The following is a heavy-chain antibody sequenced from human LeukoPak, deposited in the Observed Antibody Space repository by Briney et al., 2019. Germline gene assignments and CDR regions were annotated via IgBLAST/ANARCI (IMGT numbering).Heavy chain of an antibody. J-gene: IGHJ4*02. Sequence: GGSLRLSCAASGFTFSNAWMSWVRQAPGKGLEWVGRIKSKTDGGTTDYAAPVKGRFTISRDDSKNTLYLQMNSLKTEDTAVYYCTTLHYYDSSGSLWGQGTLVTVSS. CDR3: TTLHYYDSSGSL. CDR2: IKSKTDGGTT. CDR1: GFTFSNAW. D-gene: IGHD3-22*01. V-gene: IGHV3-15*01.